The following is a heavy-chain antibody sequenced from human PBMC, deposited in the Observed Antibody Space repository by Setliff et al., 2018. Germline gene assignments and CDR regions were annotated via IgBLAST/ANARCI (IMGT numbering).Heavy chain of an antibody. J-gene: IGHJ4*02. Sequence: ASVKVSCKASGYTFTDYGVTWVRQAPGQGLEWVGWISPYSGNTYYAPKFQGRITMTTDTSPTTAYMELKSLRSDDTAIYYCSRLVRYCTRTSCQRLSGDDYWGQGALVTVS. CDR3: SRLVRYCTRTSCQRLSGDDY. CDR2: ISPYSGNT. V-gene: IGHV1-18*01. CDR1: GYTFTDYG. D-gene: IGHD2-2*01.